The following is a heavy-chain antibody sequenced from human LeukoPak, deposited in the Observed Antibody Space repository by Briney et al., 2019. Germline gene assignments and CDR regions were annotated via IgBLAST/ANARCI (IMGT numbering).Heavy chain of an antibody. CDR2: ISDSGGST. D-gene: IGHD5-18*01. J-gene: IGHJ4*02. Sequence: GGSLRLSCAASGLPFSSYAMSWVGQAPGKGLEWVSSISDSGGSTYYADSVKGRFTISRDNSNNTLYLQMNSLRAEDTAVYYCAKRDTANWGQGTLVTVSS. V-gene: IGHV3-23*01. CDR3: AKRDTAN. CDR1: GLPFSSYA.